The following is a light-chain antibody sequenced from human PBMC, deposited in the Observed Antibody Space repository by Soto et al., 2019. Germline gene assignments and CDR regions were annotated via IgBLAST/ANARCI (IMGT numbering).Light chain of an antibody. CDR3: SSYAGSNNFV. J-gene: IGLJ1*01. CDR1: SSDVGGYNY. V-gene: IGLV2-8*01. Sequence: QSVLTQPPSASGSPGQAVTISCTGTSSDVGGYNYVSWDQQHPGKAPKLMIYEVSKRPSGVPDRFSGSKSGNTASLTVPGLQAEDEADYYCSSYAGSNNFVFGTGTKVTVL. CDR2: EVS.